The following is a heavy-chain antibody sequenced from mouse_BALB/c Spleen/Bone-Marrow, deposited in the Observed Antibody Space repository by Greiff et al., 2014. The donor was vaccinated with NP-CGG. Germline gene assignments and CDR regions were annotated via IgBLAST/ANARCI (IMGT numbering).Heavy chain of an antibody. CDR3: AREYGNYLDY. Sequence: VQLQESAAELARPGASVKMSCKASGYTFTSYTMHWVKQRPGQGLEWIGYINPSSGYTEYNQKFKDKTTLTADKSSSTAYMQLSSLTSEDSAVYYCAREYGNYLDYWGQGTTLTVSS. D-gene: IGHD2-10*02. CDR2: INPSSGYT. CDR1: GYTFTSYT. V-gene: IGHV1-4*02. J-gene: IGHJ2*01.